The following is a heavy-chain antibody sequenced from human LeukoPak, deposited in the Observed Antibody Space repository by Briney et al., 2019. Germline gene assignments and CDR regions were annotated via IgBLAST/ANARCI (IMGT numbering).Heavy chain of an antibody. V-gene: IGHV5-51*01. Sequence: GESLKISCKGSGYRFTTYWIGWVRQMPGKGLEWMGIIHPGNSDTRYRPSFQGQVTISADKSISTAYLQWSSLKASDTAMYYCARLQTGYDFWSGYYSYYYYGMDVWGQGTTVTVSS. D-gene: IGHD3-3*01. CDR1: GYRFTTYW. J-gene: IGHJ6*02. CDR3: ARLQTGYDFWSGYYSYYYYGMDV. CDR2: IHPGNSDT.